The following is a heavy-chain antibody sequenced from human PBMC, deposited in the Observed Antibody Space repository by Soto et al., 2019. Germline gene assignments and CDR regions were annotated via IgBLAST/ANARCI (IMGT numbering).Heavy chain of an antibody. CDR1: GYTFTSYA. V-gene: IGHV1-3*01. CDR3: ARDYDFWSGYPPFDP. D-gene: IGHD3-3*01. CDR2: INAGNVNT. Sequence: ASVEVSCKASGYTFTSYAMHWVRQAPGQRLEWMGWINAGNVNTKYSQKFQGTVTITRDTSASTAYMELSRLRSEDTAVYYCARDYDFWSGYPPFDPWGQGTLVTSP. J-gene: IGHJ5*02.